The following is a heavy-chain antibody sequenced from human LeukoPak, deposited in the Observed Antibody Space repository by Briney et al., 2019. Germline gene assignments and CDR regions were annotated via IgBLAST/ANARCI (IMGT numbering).Heavy chain of an antibody. J-gene: IGHJ4*02. CDR1: GYTFSNYD. D-gene: IGHD3-22*01. V-gene: IGHV1-8*03. CDR2: MNPNSGDT. Sequence: GASVKVSCKASGYTFSNYDINWVRQATGQGLEWMGWMNPNSGDTRYAQKFQGRVTITRNTSINTAYMELSSLRSEDTAVYYCARGLESYDSSTYPVLSSWGQGTLVIFSS. CDR3: ARGLESYDSSTYPVLSS.